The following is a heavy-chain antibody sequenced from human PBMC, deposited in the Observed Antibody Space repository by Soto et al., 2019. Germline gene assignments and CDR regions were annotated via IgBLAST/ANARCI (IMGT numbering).Heavy chain of an antibody. D-gene: IGHD3-22*01. V-gene: IGHV3-49*03. CDR1: GFTFSSYA. CDR3: TRGRYYPPYYVDY. CDR2: IRSKAYGGTT. J-gene: IGHJ4*02. Sequence: GGSLRLSCAASGFTFSSYAMSWLRQAPGKGLEWVGFIRSKAYGGTTDSAASVKGRFTISRDDSKSIAYLQMNSLKTEDTALYYCTRGRYYPPYYVDYWGQGTLVTVSS.